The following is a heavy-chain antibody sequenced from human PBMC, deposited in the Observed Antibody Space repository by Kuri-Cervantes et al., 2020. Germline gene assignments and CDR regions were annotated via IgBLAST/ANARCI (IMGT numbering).Heavy chain of an antibody. J-gene: IGHJ4*02. CDR1: GFTFSNAW. Sequence: GGSLRLSCAASGFTFSNAWMSWVRQAPGMGLEWVGRIKRKTDGGTTDFAAPVKGRFTISRDDSKNTLYLQMNSLRAEDTAVYYCAKDLGVAVAYFDYWGQGTLVTVSS. V-gene: IGHV3-15*01. D-gene: IGHD6-19*01. CDR2: IKRKTDGGTT. CDR3: AKDLGVAVAYFDY.